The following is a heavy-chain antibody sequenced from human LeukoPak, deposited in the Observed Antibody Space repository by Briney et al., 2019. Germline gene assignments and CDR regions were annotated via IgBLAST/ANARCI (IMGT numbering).Heavy chain of an antibody. CDR2: IYYSGST. J-gene: IGHJ4*02. Sequence: SETLSLTCIVSGGSISSGTYYWGWLRQPPGKGLEWIGRIYYSGSTYYNPSLKSRVTISVDTSKNQFSLKLSSVTAADTAVYYRASPIYCSSTSCPWYLWGQGTLVTVSS. D-gene: IGHD2-2*01. CDR3: ASPIYCSSTSCPWYL. CDR1: GGSISSGTYY. V-gene: IGHV4-39*01.